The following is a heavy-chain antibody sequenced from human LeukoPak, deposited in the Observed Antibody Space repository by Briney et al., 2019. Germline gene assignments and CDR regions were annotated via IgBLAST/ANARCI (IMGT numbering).Heavy chain of an antibody. CDR1: GGTFSSYA. Sequence: ASVKVSCKASGGTFSSYAISWVRQAPGQGLEWMGGIIPIFGTANYAQKFQGRVTITTDESTSTAYMELSSLRSEDTAVYYCARRSSGYLGVDYWSQGTLVTVSS. J-gene: IGHJ4*02. CDR2: IIPIFGTA. V-gene: IGHV1-69*05. CDR3: ARRSSGYLGVDY. D-gene: IGHD3-22*01.